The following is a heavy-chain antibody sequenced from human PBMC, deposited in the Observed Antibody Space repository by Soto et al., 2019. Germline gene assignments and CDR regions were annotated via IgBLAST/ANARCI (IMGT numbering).Heavy chain of an antibody. CDR1: RFTFTTYA. CDR3: TGCGYISGWYCYFAF. J-gene: IGHJ4*02. CDR2: MSSDGTNE. V-gene: IGHV3-30-3*01. Sequence: GGSLRLSCAASRFTFTTYAMNWVRQAPGKGLEWVALMSSDGTNEHYADSVRGRFTVSRDNSRNTLYLQMNNLRTDDTAVYYCTGCGYISGWYCYFAFWGLGTLVPVS. D-gene: IGHD6-19*01.